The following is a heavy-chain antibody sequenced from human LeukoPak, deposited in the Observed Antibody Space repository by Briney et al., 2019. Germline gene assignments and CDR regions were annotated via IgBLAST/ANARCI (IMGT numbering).Heavy chain of an antibody. CDR3: AKDMHDYGDYYFDY. D-gene: IGHD4-17*01. V-gene: IGHV3-9*01. CDR1: GFTFDDYA. Sequence: GGSLRLSCAASGFTFDDYAMHWVRQAPGKGLEWASGISWNSGSIGYADSVKGRFTISRDNAKNSLYLQMNSLRAEDTALYYCAKDMHDYGDYYFDYWGQGTLVTVSS. J-gene: IGHJ4*02. CDR2: ISWNSGSI.